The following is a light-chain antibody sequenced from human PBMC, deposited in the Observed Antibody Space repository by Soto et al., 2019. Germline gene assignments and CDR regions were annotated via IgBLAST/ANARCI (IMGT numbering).Light chain of an antibody. Sequence: DIQRSQCPSFLSSSVVDIVPISCRASQGITSWLAWYQQKPGKAPKLLIYAASTLQGGVPSRFSGSGSGTEFTLTISSLQPDDFATYYCQHYNSYSEAFGQGTKVDIK. J-gene: IGKJ1*01. CDR3: QHYNSYSEA. CDR1: QGITSW. V-gene: IGKV1-5*01. CDR2: AAS.